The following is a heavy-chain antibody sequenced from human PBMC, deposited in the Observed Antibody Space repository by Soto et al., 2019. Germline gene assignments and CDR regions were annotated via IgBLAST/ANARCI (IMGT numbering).Heavy chain of an antibody. J-gene: IGHJ6*02. CDR1: GFTFSSYA. V-gene: IGHV3-30-3*01. Sequence: PXGSLILSCAASGFTFSSYAMHWVRQAPGKGLEWVAVISYDGSNKYYADSVKGRFTISRDNSKNTLYLQMNSLRAEDTAVYYCARSTVTSYYYYYGMDVWGQGTTVTVSS. CDR3: ARSTVTSYYYYYGMDV. D-gene: IGHD4-4*01. CDR2: ISYDGSNK.